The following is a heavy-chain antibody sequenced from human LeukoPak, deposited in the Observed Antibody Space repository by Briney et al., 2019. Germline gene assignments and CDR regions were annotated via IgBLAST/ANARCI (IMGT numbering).Heavy chain of an antibody. CDR3: ARHWGYYDSSGYWLDY. D-gene: IGHD3-22*01. Sequence: GESLKISCKGSGYSFTSYWIGWVRQMPGKGLEWMGIIYPGDSDTTYSPSFQGQVTISVDKSISTAYLQWSSLKASDTAMYYCARHWGYYDSSGYWLDYWGQGTLVTVSS. J-gene: IGHJ4*02. CDR2: IYPGDSDT. V-gene: IGHV5-51*01. CDR1: GYSFTSYW.